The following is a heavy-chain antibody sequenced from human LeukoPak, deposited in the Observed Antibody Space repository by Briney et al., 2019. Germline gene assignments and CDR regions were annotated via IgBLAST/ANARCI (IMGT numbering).Heavy chain of an antibody. J-gene: IGHJ4*02. Sequence: TGGSLRLSCKVSGFSFSNYGMDWVRQVPGKGLEWPSFIDSSSFTSYADSVKGRFTISRDNAENSLYLQMNSLTVEDTAVYYCARDPNGNPDFDYWGQGTLVTVSS. CDR3: ARDPNGNPDFDY. V-gene: IGHV3-48*01. CDR2: IDSSSFT. CDR1: GFSFSNYG. D-gene: IGHD2-8*01.